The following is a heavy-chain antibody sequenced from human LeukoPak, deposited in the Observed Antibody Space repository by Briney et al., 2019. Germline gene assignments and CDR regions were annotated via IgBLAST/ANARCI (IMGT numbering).Heavy chain of an antibody. CDR1: GGTFSSYA. CDR2: IIPIFGTA. J-gene: IGHJ4*02. CDR3: AGDIVVVPAEWKN. V-gene: IGHV1-69*01. D-gene: IGHD2-2*01. Sequence: SVKVSCKASGGTFSSYAISWVRQAPGQGLEWMGGIIPIFGTANYAQKFQGRVTITADESTSTAYMELSSLRSEDTAVYYCAGDIVVVPAEWKNWGQGTLVTVSS.